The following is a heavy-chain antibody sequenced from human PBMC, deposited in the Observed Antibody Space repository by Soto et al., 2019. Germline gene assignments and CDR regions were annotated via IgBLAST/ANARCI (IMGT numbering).Heavy chain of an antibody. Sequence: XESLRLSCAAFGFTFSNYYMSWVRQAPGKGLEWVANIKQDGSDKHYVDSVKGRFTISRDNAKKSLYLQWNSLKASDSAIYYCARQNYDFWSGYDIGSSYFDFWGRGTQVTVSS. V-gene: IGHV3-7*03. CDR3: ARQNYDFWSGYDIGSSYFDF. CDR2: IKQDGSDK. D-gene: IGHD3-3*01. CDR1: GFTFSNYY. J-gene: IGHJ2*01.